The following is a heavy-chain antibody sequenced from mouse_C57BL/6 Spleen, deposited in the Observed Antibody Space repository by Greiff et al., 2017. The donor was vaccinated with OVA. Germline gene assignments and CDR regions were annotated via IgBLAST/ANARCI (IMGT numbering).Heavy chain of an antibody. D-gene: IGHD1-1*01. J-gene: IGHJ4*01. Sequence: QVQLQQSGAELVRPGASVTLSCKASGYTFTDYEMHWVKQTPVHGLEWIGAIDPETGGTAYNQKFKGKAILTADKSSSTAYMELRSLTSEDSAVYYCTRNPYGSILYYAMDYWGQGTSVTVSS. V-gene: IGHV1-15*01. CDR1: GYTFTDYE. CDR3: TRNPYGSILYYAMDY. CDR2: IDPETGGT.